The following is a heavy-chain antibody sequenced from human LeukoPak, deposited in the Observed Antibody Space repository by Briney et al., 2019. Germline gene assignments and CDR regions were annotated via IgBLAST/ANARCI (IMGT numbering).Heavy chain of an antibody. Sequence: ASVKVSCKASGYTFTTCAIHWVRQAPGQGLQWMGWISVGDGNTNYSQKFQGRVTLTRDTSASTAYMELTSLISEDTAVYYCARGYSGVVPAAHPDFWGQGTPVTVSS. CDR3: ARGYSGVVPAAHPDF. V-gene: IGHV1-3*01. CDR2: ISVGDGNT. CDR1: GYTFTTCA. D-gene: IGHD2-2*01. J-gene: IGHJ4*02.